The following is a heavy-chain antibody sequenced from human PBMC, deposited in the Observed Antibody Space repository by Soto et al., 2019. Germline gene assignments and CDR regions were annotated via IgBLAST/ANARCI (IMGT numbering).Heavy chain of an antibody. V-gene: IGHV5-51*01. CDR1: GYRFTSYG. CDR2: IYPGDSAT. CDR3: ARNPCSSCAIEY. Sequence: GESLKISCKGSGYRFTSYGIGWVRQMPGKGLEWMGIIYPGDSATMYSPSFQGQVTIPADKSIDTTYLKWSSLRAGETAVYYCARNPCSSCAIEYSDQGPMVTVSS. D-gene: IGHD6-13*01. J-gene: IGHJ4*02.